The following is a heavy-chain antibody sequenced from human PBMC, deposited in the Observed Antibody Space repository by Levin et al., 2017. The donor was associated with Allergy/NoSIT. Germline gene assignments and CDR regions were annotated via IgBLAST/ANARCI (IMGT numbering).Heavy chain of an antibody. CDR2: ISGSGGST. D-gene: IGHD2-15*01. CDR3: AKDPLCFSSCSHEYFQH. V-gene: IGHV3-23*01. Sequence: GGSLRLSCAASGFTFSSYAMSWVRQAPGKGLEWVSAISGSGGSTYYADSVKGRFTISRDNSKNTLYLQMNSLRAEDTAVYYCAKDPLCFSSCSHEYFQHWGQGTLVTVSS. J-gene: IGHJ1*01. CDR1: GFTFSSYA.